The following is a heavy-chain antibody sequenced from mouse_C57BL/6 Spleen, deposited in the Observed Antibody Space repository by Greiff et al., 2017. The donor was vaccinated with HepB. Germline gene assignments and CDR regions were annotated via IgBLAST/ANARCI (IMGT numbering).Heavy chain of an antibody. CDR1: GYTFTDYY. J-gene: IGHJ4*01. CDR2: INPNNGGT. D-gene: IGHD2-1*01. CDR3: ASYYGNYRAMDY. V-gene: IGHV1-26*01. Sequence: VQLQQSGPELVKPGASVKISCKASGYTFTDYYMNWVKQSHGKSLEWIGDINPNNGGTSYNQKFKGKATLTVDKSSSTDYMELRSLTSEDSAVYYCASYYGNYRAMDYWGQGTSVTVSS.